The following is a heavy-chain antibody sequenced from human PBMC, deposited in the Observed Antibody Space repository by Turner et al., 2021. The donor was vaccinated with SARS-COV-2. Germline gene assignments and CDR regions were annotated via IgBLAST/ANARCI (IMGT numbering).Heavy chain of an antibody. CDR1: GFAFSTYH. V-gene: IGHV3-48*01. CDR2: IFSTYAI. J-gene: IGHJ4*02. D-gene: IGHD3-9*01. Sequence: EVQLVESGGGLAEPGGYLRLSCLVSGFAFSTYHMNWVRQAPGMGLEWVSYIFSTYAIYYADSGKGRFTISRDKAKNSLYRQMNSLRAEDTAVYYCVRERDWAFDYWSQGTLVTVSS. CDR3: VRERDWAFDY.